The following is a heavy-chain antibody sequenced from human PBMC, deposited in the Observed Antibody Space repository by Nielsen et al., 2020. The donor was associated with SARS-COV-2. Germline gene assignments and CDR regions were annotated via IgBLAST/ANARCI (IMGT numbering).Heavy chain of an antibody. D-gene: IGHD4-17*01. CDR2: ISSSSSYT. Sequence: GGSLRLSCAASGFTFSDYYMSWIRQAPGKGLEWVSYISSSSSYTNYADSVKGRFTISRDNAKSSLYLQMNSLRAEDTAVYYCARVAGNYGDYVDWFDPWGQGTLVTVSS. J-gene: IGHJ5*02. CDR1: GFTFSDYY. CDR3: ARVAGNYGDYVDWFDP. V-gene: IGHV3-11*05.